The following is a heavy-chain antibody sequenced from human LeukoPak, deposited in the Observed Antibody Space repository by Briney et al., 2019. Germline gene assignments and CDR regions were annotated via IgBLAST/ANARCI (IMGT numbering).Heavy chain of an antibody. CDR2: ISYDGSKK. D-gene: IGHD4-17*01. V-gene: IGHV3-30*19. CDR3: ARVTVTTFSPTDYMDV. Sequence: GGSLRLSCGASGFTFSTHDMHWVRQAPGKGLEWVAIISYDGSKKYYADSVKGRFTISRDNSKNTLFLQMNSLRPEDTAVYYCARVTVTTFSPTDYMDVWGKGTTVTISS. CDR1: GFTFSTHD. J-gene: IGHJ6*03.